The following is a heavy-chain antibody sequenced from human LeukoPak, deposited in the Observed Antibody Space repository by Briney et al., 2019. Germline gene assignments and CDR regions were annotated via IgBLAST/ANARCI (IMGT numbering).Heavy chain of an antibody. CDR3: ARAYSSSWYYWYFDL. V-gene: IGHV4-39*07. CDR1: GGSISSSSYY. D-gene: IGHD6-13*01. J-gene: IGHJ2*01. Sequence: SETLSLTCTVSGGSISSSSYYWGWIRQPPGKGLEWIGSIYYSGSTYYSPSLKSRVTISVDRSKNQFSLKLSSVTAADTAVYYCARAYSSSWYYWYFDLWGRGTLVTVSS. CDR2: IYYSGST.